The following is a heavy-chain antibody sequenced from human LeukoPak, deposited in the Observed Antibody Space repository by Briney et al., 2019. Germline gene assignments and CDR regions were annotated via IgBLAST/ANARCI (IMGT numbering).Heavy chain of an antibody. D-gene: IGHD1-26*01. CDR3: AKSGGYGLIDY. V-gene: IGHV4-39*01. Sequence: SETLSLTCTVSGASVSGSPYYWGWIRQPPGKGLEWIGSIYSSGSTYYNASLQSRVTISIETSKNQISLRLNSVTAADTAIYYCAKSGGYGLIDYWGRGTLVTVSS. CDR1: GASVSGSPYY. CDR2: IYSSGST. J-gene: IGHJ4*02.